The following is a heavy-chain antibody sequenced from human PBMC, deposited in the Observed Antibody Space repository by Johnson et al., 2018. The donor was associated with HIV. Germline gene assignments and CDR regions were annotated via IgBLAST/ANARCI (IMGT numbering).Heavy chain of an antibody. CDR1: GFTFSSYD. CDR3: AKEQPYYYDNRHAFDI. Sequence: QVQLVESGGGVVRPGGSLRLSCAASGFTFSSYDMHWVRQATGKGLEWVALIRYDGSNKYYADSVKGRFIISRDNSKNTLYLQMNSLRPDDTAVYFCAKEQPYYYDNRHAFDIWGQGTMVTVSS. J-gene: IGHJ3*02. D-gene: IGHD3-22*01. CDR2: IRYDGSNK. V-gene: IGHV3-30*02.